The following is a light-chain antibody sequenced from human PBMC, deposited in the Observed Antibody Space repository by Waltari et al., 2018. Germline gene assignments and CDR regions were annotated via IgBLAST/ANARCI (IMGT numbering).Light chain of an antibody. V-gene: IGLV1-47*01. Sequence: QSVLTQPPSASGTPGQRVTISCSGSSSNIGSNYVYWYQQLPGTAPKLLIVRNNQRPSGVPDRFSGSKSGTSAALAISGRRSEDEADYYCAAWDDSLSGWVFGGGTKLTVL. CDR3: AAWDDSLSGWV. CDR2: RNN. CDR1: SSNIGSNY. J-gene: IGLJ3*02.